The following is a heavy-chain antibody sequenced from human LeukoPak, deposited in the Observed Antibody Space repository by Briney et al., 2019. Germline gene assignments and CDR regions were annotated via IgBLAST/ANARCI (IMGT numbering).Heavy chain of an antibody. V-gene: IGHV4-31*03. CDR2: IYYSGST. J-gene: IGHJ4*02. Sequence: PSQTLSVTCTVSGGSISSGGYYWSWIRQHPGKGLEWIGYIYYSGSTYYNPSLKSRVTISVDTSKNQFSLKLSSVTAADTAVYYCARAMVRGVVKFDYWGQGTLVTVSS. D-gene: IGHD3-10*01. CDR3: ARAMVRGVVKFDY. CDR1: GGSISSGGYY.